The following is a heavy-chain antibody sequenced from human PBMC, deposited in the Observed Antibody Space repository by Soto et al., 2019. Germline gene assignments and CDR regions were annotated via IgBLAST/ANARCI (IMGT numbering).Heavy chain of an antibody. CDR2: INHSGST. CDR1: GGSFSGYY. D-gene: IGHD3-9*01. CDR3: ARARLQRYFDWLPYWFDP. Sequence: SETLSLTCAVYGGSFSGYYWSWIRQPPGKGLEWIGKINHSGSTNYNPSLKSRVTISVDTSKNQFSLKLSSVTAADTAVYYCARARLQRYFDWLPYWFDPWGQGTLVTVSS. V-gene: IGHV4-34*01. J-gene: IGHJ5*02.